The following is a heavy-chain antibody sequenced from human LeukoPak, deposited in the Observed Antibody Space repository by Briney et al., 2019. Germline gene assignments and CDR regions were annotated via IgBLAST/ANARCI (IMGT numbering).Heavy chain of an antibody. V-gene: IGHV4-4*07. CDR1: GGSISSYY. J-gene: IGHJ4*02. D-gene: IGHD3-3*01. CDR2: IYTSGST. Sequence: PSETLSLTCTVSGGSISSYYWSWIRQPAGKGLEWIGRIYTSGSTNYNPSLKSRVTMSVDTSKNQFSLKLSSVTAADTAVYYCAREGGFLEWLPSYFDYWGQGTLVTVSS. CDR3: AREGGFLEWLPSYFDY.